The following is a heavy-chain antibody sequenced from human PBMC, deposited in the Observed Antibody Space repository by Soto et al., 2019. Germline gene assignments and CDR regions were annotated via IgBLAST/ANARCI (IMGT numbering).Heavy chain of an antibody. CDR3: ASSSVRGPFFDY. CDR2: IDPGSGNT. CDR1: GFTLTRSA. Sequence: ASVKVSCKASGFTLTRSAMQWVRQAPGQGLEWMGWIDPGSGNTNYAQKFQDRVTMTRDTSTSTAYMELSSLRSEDTAVYYCASSSVRGPFFDYWGQGTLVTVSS. D-gene: IGHD6-13*01. V-gene: IGHV1-58*02. J-gene: IGHJ4*02.